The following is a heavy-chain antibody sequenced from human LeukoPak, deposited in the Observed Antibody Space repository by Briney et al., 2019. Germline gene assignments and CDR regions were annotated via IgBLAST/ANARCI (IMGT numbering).Heavy chain of an antibody. J-gene: IGHJ4*02. CDR2: IYSGGST. Sequence: PGGSLRLSCAASGFTFDDYAMHWVRQAPGKGLEWVSVIYSGGSTYYADSVKGRFTISRDNSKNTLYLQMNSLRAEDTAVYYCARHYGSGSYYPFYYFDYWGQGTLVTVSS. CDR1: GFTFDDYA. D-gene: IGHD3-10*01. CDR3: ARHYGSGSYYPFYYFDY. V-gene: IGHV3-66*04.